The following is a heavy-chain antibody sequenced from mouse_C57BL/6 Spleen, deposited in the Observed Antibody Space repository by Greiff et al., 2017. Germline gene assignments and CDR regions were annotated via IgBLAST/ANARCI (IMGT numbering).Heavy chain of an antibody. CDR2: INPNNGGT. J-gene: IGHJ4*01. CDR1: GYTFTDYY. V-gene: IGHV1-26*01. Sequence: VQLQQSGPELVKPGASVKISCKASGYTFTDYYMNWVKQSHGKSLEWIGDINPNNGGTSYNQKFKGKATLTVDKSSSTAYMELRSLTSEDSAVYYGARSHYAMDYWGQGTSVTVSS. CDR3: ARSHYAMDY.